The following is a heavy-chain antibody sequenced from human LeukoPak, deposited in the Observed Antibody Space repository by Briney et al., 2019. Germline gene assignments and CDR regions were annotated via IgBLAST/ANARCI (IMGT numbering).Heavy chain of an antibody. Sequence: GGSPRLSCVASGFTFSNYAMNWVRQVPGKGLEWVSRITDSGSSTYYADSVKGRFTISRDNSRNTLYLQMTSLRAEDTAIYYCAKDFGRDSGFFDFWGQGAPVTVSS. CDR1: GFTFSNYA. J-gene: IGHJ4*02. CDR2: ITDSGSST. D-gene: IGHD3-10*01. V-gene: IGHV3-23*01. CDR3: AKDFGRDSGFFDF.